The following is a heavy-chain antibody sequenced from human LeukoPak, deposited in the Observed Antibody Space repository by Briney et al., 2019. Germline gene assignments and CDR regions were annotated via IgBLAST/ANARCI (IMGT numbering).Heavy chain of an antibody. Sequence: SETLSLTCAVYGGSFSGYYWSWIRQPPGKGLEWIGEINHSGSTNYNPSLKSRVTISVDTSKNQFSLKLSSVTAADTAVYYCGRRTTTIFGVVIPRKYNWFDPWGQGTLVTVSS. J-gene: IGHJ5*02. V-gene: IGHV4-34*01. D-gene: IGHD3-3*01. CDR3: GRRTTTIFGVVIPRKYNWFDP. CDR1: GGSFSGYY. CDR2: INHSGST.